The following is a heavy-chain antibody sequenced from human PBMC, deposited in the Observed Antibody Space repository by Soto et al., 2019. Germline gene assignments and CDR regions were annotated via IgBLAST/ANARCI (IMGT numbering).Heavy chain of an antibody. J-gene: IGHJ6*02. V-gene: IGHV1-69*01. Sequence: HVQLEQSGAEVKRPGSSVKVSCRASGGTFTSYSINWVRRAPGQGPEWMGAVIPRFGTTTYAQRFEGRVTVIADASTSTVFMEMSGLRSEDTAVYFCARAWTVAASGRTGGYYYYAMDLWGQGTAVTVSS. CDR2: VIPRFGTT. CDR1: GGTFTSYS. D-gene: IGHD6-25*01. CDR3: ARAWTVAASGRTGGYYYYAMDL.